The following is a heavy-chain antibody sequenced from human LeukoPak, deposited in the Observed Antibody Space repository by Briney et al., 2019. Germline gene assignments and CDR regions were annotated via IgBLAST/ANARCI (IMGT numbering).Heavy chain of an antibody. CDR2: VYPGESS. J-gene: IGHJ4*02. Sequence: SETLSLTCTVSGGSISSYYWRWIRQPAGKGLEWIGRVYPGESSEYNPSLKSRVTMSVDTSKNQFSLKVNSVTAADTAVYYCARVERGGLDYWGQGTLVTVSS. D-gene: IGHD3-10*01. V-gene: IGHV4-4*07. CDR1: GGSISSYY. CDR3: ARVERGGLDY.